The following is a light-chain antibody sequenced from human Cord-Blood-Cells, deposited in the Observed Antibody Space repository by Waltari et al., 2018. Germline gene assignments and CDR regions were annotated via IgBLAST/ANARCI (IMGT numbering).Light chain of an antibody. J-gene: IGKJ5*01. CDR1: QSVSSSY. Sequence: EIVLTQSPGPLSSSPGERATLTSRASQSVSSSYLAWYQQKPGQAPRLLIYGASSRATVIPDRFSGSGSGTDFTLTISRLEPEDFAVYYCQQYGSSPPITFGQGTRLEIK. V-gene: IGKV3-20*01. CDR3: QQYGSSPPIT. CDR2: GAS.